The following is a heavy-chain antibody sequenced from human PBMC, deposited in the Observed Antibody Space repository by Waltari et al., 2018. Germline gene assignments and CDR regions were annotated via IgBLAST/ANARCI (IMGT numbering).Heavy chain of an antibody. Sequence: QVQLQQWGAGLLKPSETLSLTCAVYGGSFSGYYWSWIRQPPGKGLEWIGEINHSGSTNYNPSLKSRVTISVDTSKNQFSLKLSSVTAADTAVYYCARGRAAAGTWAEYFQHWGQGTLVTVSS. CDR3: ARGRAAAGTWAEYFQH. CDR1: GGSFSGYY. D-gene: IGHD6-13*01. J-gene: IGHJ1*01. CDR2: INHSGST. V-gene: IGHV4-34*01.